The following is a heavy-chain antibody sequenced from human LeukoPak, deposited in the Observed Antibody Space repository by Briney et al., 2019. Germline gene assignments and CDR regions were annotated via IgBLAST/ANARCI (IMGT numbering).Heavy chain of an antibody. Sequence: GGSLRLSCAASGFTFSCYSMNWVRQAPGKGLEWVSSISSSSSYIYYADSVKGRFTISRDNAKNSLYLQMNSLRAEDTAVYDCARARGIVGATIGLDYWGQGTLVTVSS. CDR2: ISSSSSYI. CDR1: GFTFSCYS. J-gene: IGHJ4*02. CDR3: ARARGIVGATIGLDY. D-gene: IGHD1-26*01. V-gene: IGHV3-21*01.